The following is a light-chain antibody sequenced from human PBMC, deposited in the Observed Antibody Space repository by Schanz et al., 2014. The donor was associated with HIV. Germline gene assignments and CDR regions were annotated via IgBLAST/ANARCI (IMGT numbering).Light chain of an antibody. CDR3: ATWDTFLNGVV. V-gene: IGLV1-51*01. CDR1: ASNIGHNF. J-gene: IGLJ2*01. CDR2: VTH. Sequence: QSVLTQLPSVSAAPGQRVTISCSGSASNIGHNFVSWFQQFPGTAPKLLIYVTHQRPSEIPDRFSGSKTGTSATLAITGLQTEDEADYYCATWDTFLNGVVFGGGTKLTVL.